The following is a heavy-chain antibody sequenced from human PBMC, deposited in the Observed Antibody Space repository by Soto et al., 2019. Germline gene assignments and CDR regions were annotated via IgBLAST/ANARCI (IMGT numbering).Heavy chain of an antibody. CDR1: GFTISSHW. D-gene: IGHD1-26*01. CDR2: VNSDGSST. Sequence: EVQLVESAGGLVQPGGSLRLSCAASGFTISSHWMHWVRQAPGKGLVWVSRVNSDGSSTSYADSVKGRDIISRDNAKPARYPQMNFRSTADLAVYCCVGSDSGTYGCFSPSGQGTLVPVSS. CDR3: VGSDSGTYGCFSP. V-gene: IGHV3-74*01. J-gene: IGHJ5*02.